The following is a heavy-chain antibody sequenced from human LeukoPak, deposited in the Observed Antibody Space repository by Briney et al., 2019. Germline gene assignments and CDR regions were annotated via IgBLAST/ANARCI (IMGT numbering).Heavy chain of an antibody. V-gene: IGHV4-4*07. Sequence: SETLSLTCTVSGGSISSYYWSWIRQPAGKGLEWIGRIYTSGSTNYNPSLKSRVTISVDTSKNQFSLKLSSVTAADTAVYYCARSESVCSGGSCSNWFDPWGQGTLVTVSS. D-gene: IGHD2-15*01. J-gene: IGHJ5*02. CDR3: ARSESVCSGGSCSNWFDP. CDR2: IYTSGST. CDR1: GGSISSYY.